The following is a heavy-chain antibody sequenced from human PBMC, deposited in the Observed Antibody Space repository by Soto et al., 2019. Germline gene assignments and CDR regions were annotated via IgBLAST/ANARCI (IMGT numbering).Heavy chain of an antibody. D-gene: IGHD2-2*02. V-gene: IGHV3-7*01. CDR3: ARDRGPNTPDY. CDR2: MNQDGSQI. Sequence: EVQVVGSGGGLVQPGGSLRLSCAVSGFTFSNYWKTWVRQAPGKGLEWVAYMNQDGSQIYYVDSLRGRFTISRDYAKNSLYLQMNSLRVDDTAVSYCARDRGPNTPDYWGQGTLVTVSS. J-gene: IGHJ4*02. CDR1: GFTFSNYW.